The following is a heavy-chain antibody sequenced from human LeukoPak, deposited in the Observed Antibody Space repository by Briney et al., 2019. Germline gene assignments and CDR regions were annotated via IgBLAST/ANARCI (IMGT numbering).Heavy chain of an antibody. CDR2: IIPIFGTA. V-gene: IGHV1-69*13. Sequence: SVKVSCKASGGTFSSYSISWVRQAPGQGLEWMGGIIPIFGTANYAQKFQGRVTITADESTSTAYMELSSLRSEDTAVYYCARRYCSSTSCFHRPNWFDPWGQGTQVIVSS. CDR3: ARRYCSSTSCFHRPNWFDP. D-gene: IGHD2-2*01. J-gene: IGHJ5*02. CDR1: GGTFSSYS.